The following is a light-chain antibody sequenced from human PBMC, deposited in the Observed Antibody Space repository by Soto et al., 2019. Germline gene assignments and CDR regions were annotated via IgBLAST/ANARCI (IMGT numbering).Light chain of an antibody. Sequence: QSALTQPPSASGSPGQSVTISCSGTSSDVGAYNYVSWYQQHPGKAPRLLIYEASQRPSGVPDRFSGSKSANTASLTVSGLRPEDEADYYCSSYAGTNNLLYVFGTGTKVTVL. J-gene: IGLJ1*01. CDR3: SSYAGTNNLLYV. CDR1: SSDVGAYNY. V-gene: IGLV2-8*01. CDR2: EAS.